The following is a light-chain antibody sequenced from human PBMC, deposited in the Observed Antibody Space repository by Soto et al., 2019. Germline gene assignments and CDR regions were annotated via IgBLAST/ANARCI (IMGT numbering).Light chain of an antibody. CDR1: SSDVGGYNY. J-gene: IGLJ1*01. CDR2: DVS. Sequence: QSALTQPASVSGSPGPSITISRTGTSSDVGGYNYVSWYQQHPGKAPKLMIYDVSNRPSGVSNRFSGSKSGNTASLTISGLQAEDEADYYCSSYTSSSTFYVFGTGTKVTVL. V-gene: IGLV2-14*01. CDR3: SSYTSSSTFYV.